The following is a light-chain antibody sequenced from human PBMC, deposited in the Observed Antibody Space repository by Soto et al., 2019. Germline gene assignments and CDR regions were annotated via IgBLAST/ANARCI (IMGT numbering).Light chain of an antibody. CDR3: QSYDSSLSGYV. CDR1: SSNIGAGYD. CDR2: GNS. V-gene: IGLV1-40*01. Sequence: QCVLTQPPSVTGAPGQRVSISSTGSSSNIGAGYDVHWYQQLPGTAPKLLIYGNSNRPSGVPDRFSGSKSGTSASLAITGLQAEDEADYYCQSYDSSLSGYVFGTGTKVTVL. J-gene: IGLJ1*01.